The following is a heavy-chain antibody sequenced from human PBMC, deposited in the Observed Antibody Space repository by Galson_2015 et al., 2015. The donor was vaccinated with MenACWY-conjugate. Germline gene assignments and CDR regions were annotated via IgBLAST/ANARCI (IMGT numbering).Heavy chain of an antibody. D-gene: IGHD6-13*01. V-gene: IGHV4-59*01. Sequence: ETLSLTCTVSGVSISTYYWRWIRQSPGKGLEWIGYIYSGNTNYNPFLLSRVTISDDTSKNQFSLILTSVTAADTAVYYCATSYNSIWYGAFDIWGQGTMVTVSP. CDR2: IYSGNT. CDR3: ATSYNSIWYGAFDI. J-gene: IGHJ3*02. CDR1: GVSISTYY.